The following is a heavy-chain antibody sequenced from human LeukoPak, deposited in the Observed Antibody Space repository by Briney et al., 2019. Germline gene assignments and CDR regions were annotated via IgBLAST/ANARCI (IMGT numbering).Heavy chain of an antibody. J-gene: IGHJ4*02. CDR1: GFTFSSYA. CDR3: ARVWAYSSGYDY. CDR2: ISSSGSTI. D-gene: IGHD6-19*01. V-gene: IGHV3-48*04. Sequence: GSLRLSCAASGFTFSSYAMRWVRQAPGKGLEWVSYISSSGSTIYYADSVKGRFTISRDNAKNSLYLQMNSLRAEDTAVYYCARVWAYSSGYDYWGQGALVTVSS.